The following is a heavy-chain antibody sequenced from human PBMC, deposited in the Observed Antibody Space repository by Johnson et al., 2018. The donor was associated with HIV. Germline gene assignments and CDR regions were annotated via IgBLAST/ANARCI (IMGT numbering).Heavy chain of an antibody. CDR2: MWYDGTKK. D-gene: IGHD4-23*01. J-gene: IGHJ3*02. Sequence: QVQLVESGGGVVRPGRSLRLSCAASGFTFSSYGMNWVRQAPGKGLEWVAGMWYDGTKKNYADSVKGRFTISRDNSKNSLYLQMNSLRAEDTALYYCARVSDDYGGNPAAWGAFDIWGQGTMVTVSS. CDR1: GFTFSSYG. CDR3: ARVSDDYGGNPAAWGAFDI. V-gene: IGHV3-33*08.